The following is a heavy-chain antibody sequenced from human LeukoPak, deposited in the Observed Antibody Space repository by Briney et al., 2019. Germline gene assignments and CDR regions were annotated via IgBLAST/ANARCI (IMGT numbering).Heavy chain of an antibody. CDR3: ARALVGSSWYEKITRLNWFDP. D-gene: IGHD6-13*01. V-gene: IGHV3-7*01. CDR2: IKQDGSEK. Sequence: GGSLRLSCAASGFTFSSYAMTWVRQAPGKGLEWVANIKQDGSEKYYVDSVKGRFTISRDNAKNSLYLQMNSLRAEDTAVYYCARALVGSSWYEKITRLNWFDPWGQGTLVTVSS. CDR1: GFTFSSYA. J-gene: IGHJ5*02.